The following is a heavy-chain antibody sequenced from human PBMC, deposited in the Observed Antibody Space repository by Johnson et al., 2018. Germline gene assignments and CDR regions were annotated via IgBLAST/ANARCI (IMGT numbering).Heavy chain of an antibody. D-gene: IGHD1-26*01. CDR1: GFTFSNYG. J-gene: IGHJ6*02. V-gene: IGHV3-30*18. CDR2: ISYDGSNK. CDR3: AKTSGNYYYYYAMDV. Sequence: QVQLVESGGGVVQPGRSXRLSCAASGFTFSNYGMHWVRQSPGKGLEWVAVISYDGSNKYYADPVKGRFTISRDNSKNTLYLQMNSLRAEDTALYYCAKTSGNYYYYYAMDVWGQGTTVAVSS.